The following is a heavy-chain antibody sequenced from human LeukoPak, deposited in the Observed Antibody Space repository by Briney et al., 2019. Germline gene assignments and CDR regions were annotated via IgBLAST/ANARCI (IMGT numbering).Heavy chain of an antibody. CDR2: ISYDGSDK. J-gene: IGHJ4*02. Sequence: PGGSLRLSCAASGFTFSSYAMYWVRQAPGKGLEWVAVISYDGSDKFYADSVKGRFTISRDNSKNTLYLQMNSLRAEDTAVYYCARDGYGDYVGTFDYWGQGTLVTVSS. V-gene: IGHV3-30*04. CDR3: ARDGYGDYVGTFDY. CDR1: GFTFSSYA. D-gene: IGHD4-17*01.